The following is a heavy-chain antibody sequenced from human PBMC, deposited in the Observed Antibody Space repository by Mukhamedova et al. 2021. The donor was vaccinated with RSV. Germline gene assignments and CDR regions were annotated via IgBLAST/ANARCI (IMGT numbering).Heavy chain of an antibody. Sequence: SSSGSFIHYADSVKGRFTISRDIAKNSLYLQMNSLRAEDTAVYYCSRSQDYGDYGFDHWGQG. D-gene: IGHD4-17*01. V-gene: IGHV3-48*03. CDR2: SSSGSFI. J-gene: IGHJ4*02. CDR3: SRSQDYGDYGFDH.